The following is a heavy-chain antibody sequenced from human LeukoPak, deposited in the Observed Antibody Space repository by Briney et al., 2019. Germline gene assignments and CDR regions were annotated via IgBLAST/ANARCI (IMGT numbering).Heavy chain of an antibody. J-gene: IGHJ6*02. Sequence: SETLSPTCTVSGGSVSSGSYYWSWIRQPPGKELEWIAYIYYSGTTNYNPSLKSRVTISRDTSKNQFSLKVTSVTAADTAVYYCARVNYYYYGMDVWGQGTTVTVSS. V-gene: IGHV4-61*01. CDR2: IYYSGTT. CDR3: ARVNYYYYGMDV. CDR1: GGSVSSGSYY.